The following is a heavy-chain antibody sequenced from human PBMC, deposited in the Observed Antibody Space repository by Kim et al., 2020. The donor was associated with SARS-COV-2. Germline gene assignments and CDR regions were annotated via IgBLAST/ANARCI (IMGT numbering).Heavy chain of an antibody. V-gene: IGHV3-48*03. CDR2: ISSSGSTI. CDR3: ARGEERFRMYYYGSGNLDY. CDR1: GFTFSSYE. J-gene: IGHJ4*02. Sequence: GGSLRLSCAASGFTFSSYEMNWVRQAPGKGLEWVSYISSSGSTIYYADSVKGRFTISRDNAKNSLYLQMNSLRAEDTAVYYCARGEERFRMYYYGSGNLDYWGQGTLVTVSS. D-gene: IGHD3-10*01.